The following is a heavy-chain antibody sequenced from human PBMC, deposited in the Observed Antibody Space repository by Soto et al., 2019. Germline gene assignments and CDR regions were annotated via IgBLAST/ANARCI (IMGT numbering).Heavy chain of an antibody. V-gene: IGHV3-30-3*01. J-gene: IGHJ4*02. CDR2: ISYDGSEK. Sequence: VQLVESGGGVVQPGRSLRLSCAASGFTFSSYAMYWVRQAPGKGLEWVAVISYDGSEKYYADSVKGRFTISRDSSRNTLYLQMNSLRADDTAVYYCARELLAAAGLSTFDYWGQGTLVTVSS. CDR3: ARELLAAAGLSTFDY. CDR1: GFTFSSYA. D-gene: IGHD6-13*01.